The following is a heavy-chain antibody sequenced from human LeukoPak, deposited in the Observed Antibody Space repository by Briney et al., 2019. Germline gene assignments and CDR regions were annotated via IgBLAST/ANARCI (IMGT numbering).Heavy chain of an antibody. CDR3: AKDQLDTGYDYVWGSYRPDYFDY. D-gene: IGHD3-16*02. Sequence: GGSLRLSCAASGFTVSSYAMSCVRQAPGKGLEWVSAISGSGGSTYYADSVKGRFNISRDNSKNTLYLQMNSLRAEDTAVYYCAKDQLDTGYDYVWGSYRPDYFDYWGQGTLVTVSS. V-gene: IGHV3-23*01. CDR1: GFTVSSYA. CDR2: ISGSGGST. J-gene: IGHJ4*02.